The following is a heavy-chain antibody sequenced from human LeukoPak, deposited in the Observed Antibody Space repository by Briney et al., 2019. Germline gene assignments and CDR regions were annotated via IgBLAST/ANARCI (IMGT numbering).Heavy chain of an antibody. V-gene: IGHV4-39*01. D-gene: IGHD6-19*01. CDR3: ARLGIAVAGTYGMDI. CDR2: IYYSGST. J-gene: IGHJ6*02. Sequence: SETLSPTCTVSGGSISSSSYYWGWIRQPPGKGLEWIGSIYYSGSTYYNPSLKSRVTISVDTSKNQFSLKLSSVTAADTAVYYCARLGIAVAGTYGMDIWGQGTTVTVSS. CDR1: GGSISSSSYY.